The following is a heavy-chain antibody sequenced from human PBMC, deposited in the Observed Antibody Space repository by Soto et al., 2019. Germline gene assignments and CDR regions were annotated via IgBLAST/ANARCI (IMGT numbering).Heavy chain of an antibody. CDR1: GGSISSSNW. CDR3: ARGYSSSWNWFDP. CDR2: IYHSGST. Sequence: KPSETLSLTCAVSGGSISSSNWWSWVRQPPGKGLEWIGEIYHSGSTNYNPSLKSRVTISVDKSKNQFSLKLSSVTAADTAVYYCARGYSSSWNWFDPWGQGTLVTVSS. V-gene: IGHV4-4*02. D-gene: IGHD6-13*01. J-gene: IGHJ5*02.